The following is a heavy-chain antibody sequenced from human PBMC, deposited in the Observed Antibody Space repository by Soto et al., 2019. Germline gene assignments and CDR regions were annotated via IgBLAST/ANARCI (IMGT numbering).Heavy chain of an antibody. D-gene: IGHD2-21*01. Sequence: QLQLLESGPGLVKASETLSLTCNVSGGSISTSRSYWAWIRQPPGKGLEWLANIFYRESTYYNPSLASRVTVSVDTSKNEFSLKLRSVTAADTAVYYCARQPTTGDTDLWFDPWGQGTLVTVSS. CDR1: GGSISTSRSY. J-gene: IGHJ5*02. V-gene: IGHV4-39*01. CDR3: ARQPTTGDTDLWFDP. CDR2: IFYREST.